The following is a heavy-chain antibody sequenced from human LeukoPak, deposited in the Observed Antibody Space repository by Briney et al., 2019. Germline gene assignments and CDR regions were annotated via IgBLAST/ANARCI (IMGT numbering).Heavy chain of an antibody. CDR1: GFAFDVHG. Sequence: GGSLRLSCTASGFAFDVHGMSWVRPIPRKGLEWVSGINWSGGSTGSADPLRGRFTISRDNAKNSLYLQMDSMRAEDTALYYCARAPITSPFYFDYWGQGTLVTVSS. V-gene: IGHV3-20*04. CDR2: INWSGGST. D-gene: IGHD2-2*01. J-gene: IGHJ4*02. CDR3: ARAPITSPFYFDY.